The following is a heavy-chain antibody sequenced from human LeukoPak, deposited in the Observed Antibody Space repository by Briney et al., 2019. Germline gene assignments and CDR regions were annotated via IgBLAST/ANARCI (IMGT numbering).Heavy chain of an antibody. Sequence: GGSLRLSCAASGFNFRGYWMTWVRQAPGKGLQWVASIKQDGSDEYHVDSVKGRFIISRDNAKNSLYLQMNNLRGEDTAVYYCAKNIAAPGRVDYQYYAMDEWGQGTTVTVS. J-gene: IGHJ6*02. CDR1: GFNFRGYW. D-gene: IGHD6-25*01. V-gene: IGHV3-7*01. CDR2: IKQDGSDE. CDR3: AKNIAAPGRVDYQYYAMDE.